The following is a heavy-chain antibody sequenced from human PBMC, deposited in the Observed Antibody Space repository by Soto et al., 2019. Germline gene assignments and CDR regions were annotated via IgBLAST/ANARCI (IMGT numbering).Heavy chain of an antibody. D-gene: IGHD3-10*01. CDR1: GFTFNNYA. V-gene: IGHV3-23*01. CDR3: AKGRGGSGSLTPRVDF. Sequence: EVQLLESGGGLVQPGGSLRLSCAASGFTFNNYAMTWVRQAPGKALEWVSAISGGGDTTSYADSVKGRFTVSRDGSKNALYLQTSSLRAEDTALYYCAKGRGGSGSLTPRVDFWGQGTLVTVSS. CDR2: ISGGGDTT. J-gene: IGHJ4*02.